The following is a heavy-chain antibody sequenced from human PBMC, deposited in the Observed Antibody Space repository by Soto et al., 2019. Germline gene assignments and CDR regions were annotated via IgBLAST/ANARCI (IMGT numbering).Heavy chain of an antibody. Sequence: SETLSLTCAVSGGSFSGFYWSWIRQSSGKRLEWIGEIDHSGITNHNTALKSRATMSVDTSKNQFSLKLRSVTAADTAVYYCARGVSVTLAVQGGAPDKNYFDSWSQGXLVTVYS. CDR3: ARGVSVTLAVQGGAPDKNYFDS. V-gene: IGHV4-34*04. J-gene: IGHJ4*02. D-gene: IGHD1-26*01. CDR1: GGSFSGFY. CDR2: IDHSGIT.